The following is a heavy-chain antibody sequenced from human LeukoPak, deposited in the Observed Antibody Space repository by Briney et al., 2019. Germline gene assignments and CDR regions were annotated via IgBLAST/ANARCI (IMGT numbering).Heavy chain of an antibody. D-gene: IGHD2-2*01. Sequence: SRTLSLTCTVSGGSISSYYWSWIRQPPGKGLEWIGYIYYSGSTNYNPSLKSRVTISVDTSKNQFSLKLSSVTAADTAVYYCARDIVVVPAAIDYFDYWGQGTLVTVSS. CDR3: ARDIVVVPAAIDYFDY. CDR2: IYYSGST. V-gene: IGHV4-59*01. CDR1: GGSISSYY. J-gene: IGHJ4*02.